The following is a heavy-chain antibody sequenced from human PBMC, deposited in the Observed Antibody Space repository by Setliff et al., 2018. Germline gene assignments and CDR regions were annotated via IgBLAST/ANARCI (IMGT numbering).Heavy chain of an antibody. CDR3: ARYIPSAGCFDP. Sequence: PSETLSLTCAVYGASFSGTYCSWIRQSPGKGLEWIGEINHTGSPNWIGEINHSGSPNYNPSLKSRVTMSVDTSKNQFSLKLTSVTAADTAVYYCARYIPSAGCFDPWGQGALVTVSS. D-gene: IGHD2-21*01. CDR2: INHSGSP. J-gene: IGHJ5*02. CDR1: GASFSGTY. V-gene: IGHV4-34*01.